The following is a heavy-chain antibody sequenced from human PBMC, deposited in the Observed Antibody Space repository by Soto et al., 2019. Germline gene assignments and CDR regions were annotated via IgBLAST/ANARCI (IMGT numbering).Heavy chain of an antibody. CDR2: IYYSGST. Sequence: QVQLQESGPGLVKPSETLSLTCTVSGGSISSYYWSWIRQPPGKGLEWIGYIYYSGSTNYNPSLQSRVTISVDTSKNQFSLKLSSVTAADTAVYYCAREGGGWYFYGMDVWGQGTTVTVSS. V-gene: IGHV4-59*01. J-gene: IGHJ6*02. CDR3: AREGGGWYFYGMDV. CDR1: GGSISSYY. D-gene: IGHD6-19*01.